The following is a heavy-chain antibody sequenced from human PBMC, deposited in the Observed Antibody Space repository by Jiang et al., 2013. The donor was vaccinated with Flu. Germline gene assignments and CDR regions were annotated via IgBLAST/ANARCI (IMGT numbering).Heavy chain of an antibody. CDR1: SGPITDYY. D-gene: IGHD6-19*01. CDR3: ARFPPHSSGWSEFDAFDI. J-gene: IGHJ3*02. Sequence: SGSGLVKPSETLSLTCTVSSGPITDYYWSWIRQPPGKGLEWIGYIFYYGSTHYNPSLKSRVSISVDTSKNQFFLKLNSVTAADTAIYYCARFPPHSSGWSEFDAFDIWGQGTMVTVSS. V-gene: IGHV4-59*01. CDR2: IFYYGST.